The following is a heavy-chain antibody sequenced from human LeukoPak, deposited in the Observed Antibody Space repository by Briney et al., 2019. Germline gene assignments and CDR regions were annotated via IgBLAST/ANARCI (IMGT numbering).Heavy chain of an antibody. V-gene: IGHV3-23*01. D-gene: IGHD7-27*01. J-gene: IGHJ6*02. Sequence: GGSLRLSWAASAFTFSSYAMSWVRQAPGKGLEWVSAISGSGGSTYYAGSVKGRFTISRDNSKNTLYLQMNSLRAEDTAVYYCAKGWGYYYYGMDVWGQGTTVTVSS. CDR3: AKGWGYYYYGMDV. CDR2: ISGSGGST. CDR1: AFTFSSYA.